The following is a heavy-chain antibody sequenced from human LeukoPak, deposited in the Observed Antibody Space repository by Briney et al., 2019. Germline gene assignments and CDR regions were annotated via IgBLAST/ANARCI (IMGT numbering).Heavy chain of an antibody. V-gene: IGHV5-51*01. CDR2: INPADSET. Sequence: KVSCKGYVYSFTSYWIGWVRQMPGKGLEWMGIINPADSETRYSPSFQGQVTISTDKSISTAYLQWSSLKASDTAMYYCARLGDYGMDVWGQGTTVAVSS. J-gene: IGHJ6*02. CDR3: ARLGDYGMDV. CDR1: VYSFTSYW.